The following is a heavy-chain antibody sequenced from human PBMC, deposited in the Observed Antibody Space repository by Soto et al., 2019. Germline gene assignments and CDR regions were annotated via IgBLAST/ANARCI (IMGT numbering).Heavy chain of an antibody. J-gene: IGHJ6*02. Sequence: QVQLQESGPGLVKPSETLSLTCTVSGGTISRYYWSWIRQPPGKGLEWIGYMYNTGSTVYNPSFESRVTISVDTSKNQFSLKLNSVSAADTALYYCARDLWGYCGTDCYPLDVWGQGTTVTVSS. CDR1: GGTISRYY. CDR2: MYNTGST. D-gene: IGHD2-21*02. CDR3: ARDLWGYCGTDCYPLDV. V-gene: IGHV4-59*01.